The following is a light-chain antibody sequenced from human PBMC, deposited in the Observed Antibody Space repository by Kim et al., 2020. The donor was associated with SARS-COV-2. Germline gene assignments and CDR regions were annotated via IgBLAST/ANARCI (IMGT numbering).Light chain of an antibody. CDR2: DAS. V-gene: IGKV3-11*01. CDR1: QNIRNE. Sequence: LCPGQRAPLSCRASQNIRNELAWYQHKPGQAPRLLISDASNRATGIPARFSGSGSGTDFTLTVSSLEPEDSAVYYCQQRNRWPRAFGQGTKVDIK. CDR3: QQRNRWPRA. J-gene: IGKJ1*01.